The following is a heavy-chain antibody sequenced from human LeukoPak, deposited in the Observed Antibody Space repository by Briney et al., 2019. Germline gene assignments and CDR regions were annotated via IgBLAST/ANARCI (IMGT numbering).Heavy chain of an antibody. Sequence: PSETLSLTCGDRGVSSSGNYWSWIRQSPGKGLEWIGEIYQTKFTTYNPSLKSRVTIWADTSVNQLSLTVTSVTAADSAIYYCSRIRCSPGDDSCYNYWGRGTLVTVSS. CDR3: SRIRCSPGDDSCYNY. J-gene: IGHJ4*02. D-gene: IGHD2-21*01. CDR1: GVSSSGNY. V-gene: IGHV4-34*01. CDR2: IYQTKFT.